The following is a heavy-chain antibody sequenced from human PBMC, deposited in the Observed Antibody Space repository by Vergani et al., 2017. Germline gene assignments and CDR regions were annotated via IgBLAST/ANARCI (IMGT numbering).Heavy chain of an antibody. V-gene: IGHV1-2*02. J-gene: IGHJ4*02. CDR1: GYTFTDYF. CDR3: ARVGTSSNRDYFDY. Sequence: QVQLVQSGAEVKKPGASVKVSCKASGYTFTDYFMHWVRQAPGQGLEWMGWSNPNSGGTNYAQKFQGRVTMTRDTSISTAYMELSNLRSDDTAVYYCARVGTSSNRDYFDYGGQGTLVTVSS. D-gene: IGHD2-2*01. CDR2: SNPNSGGT.